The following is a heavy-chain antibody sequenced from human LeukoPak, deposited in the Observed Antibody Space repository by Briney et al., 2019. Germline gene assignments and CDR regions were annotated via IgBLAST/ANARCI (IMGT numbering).Heavy chain of an antibody. CDR2: ISYDGSNK. V-gene: IGHV3-30*04. CDR3: ARDRHRYRGTNGDGDAFDI. Sequence: PGRSLRLSCAASGFTFSSYAMHWVRQAPGKGLEWVAVISYDGSNKYYADSVKGRFTISRDNSKNTLYLQMNSLRADDTAVYFCARDRHRYRGTNGDGDAFDIWGQGTMVTVTS. D-gene: IGHD1-7*01. CDR1: GFTFSSYA. J-gene: IGHJ3*02.